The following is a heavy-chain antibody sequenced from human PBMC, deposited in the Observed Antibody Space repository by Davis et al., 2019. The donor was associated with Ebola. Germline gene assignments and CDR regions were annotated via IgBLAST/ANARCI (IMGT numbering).Heavy chain of an antibody. J-gene: IGHJ4*02. CDR2: IKQDGSEK. D-gene: IGHD6-13*01. CDR3: VREAGYSSHVDY. Sequence: PGGSLRLSCAAFGFTFSRHWMSWVRQAPGKGLEWVANIKQDGSEKYYVDSVKGRFTISRDNAKNSLYLQINSLRAEDTAVYYCVREAGYSSHVDYWGQGTLVTVSS. CDR1: GFTFSRHW. V-gene: IGHV3-7*03.